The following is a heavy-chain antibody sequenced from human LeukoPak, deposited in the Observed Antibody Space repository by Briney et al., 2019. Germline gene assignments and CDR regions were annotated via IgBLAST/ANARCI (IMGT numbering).Heavy chain of an antibody. CDR3: ARGDGDYLDY. CDR1: GGSFSGYY. D-gene: IGHD4-17*01. J-gene: IGHJ4*02. Sequence: PSETLSLTCAVYGGSFSGYYWSWIRQPPGKGLEWIGEINHSGSTNYNPSLKSRVTISVDTSKNQFSLKLSSVTAADTAVYYCARGDGDYLDYWGQGTLVTVSS. V-gene: IGHV4-34*01. CDR2: INHSGST.